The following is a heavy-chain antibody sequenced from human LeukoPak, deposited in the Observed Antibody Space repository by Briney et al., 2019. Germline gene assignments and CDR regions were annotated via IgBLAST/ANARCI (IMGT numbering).Heavy chain of an antibody. CDR1: GFTFSSYG. Sequence: GGSLRLSCAASGFTFSSYGMHWVRQAPGKGLEGVAVISYDGSNKYYADSVKGRFTISRDNSKNTLYLQMNSLRAEDTAVYYCAKEIASSSWYGYYYYGMDVWGQGTTVTVSS. J-gene: IGHJ6*02. CDR2: ISYDGSNK. D-gene: IGHD6-13*01. CDR3: AKEIASSSWYGYYYYGMDV. V-gene: IGHV3-30*18.